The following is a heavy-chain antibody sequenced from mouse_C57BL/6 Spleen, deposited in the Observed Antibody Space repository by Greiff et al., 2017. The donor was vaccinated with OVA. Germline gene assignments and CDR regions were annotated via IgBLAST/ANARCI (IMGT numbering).Heavy chain of an antibody. D-gene: IGHD2-4*01. CDR2: IYPGDGDT. V-gene: IGHV1-80*01. Sequence: VQLQQSGAELVKPGASVKISCNASGYAFSSYWMNWLKQRSGKGLEWFGQIYPGDGDTNSNGKFKGKATLTADKSSSTASMQLSSLTSEESAVYFCARSGRYDYDGPWFAYWGQGTLVTVSA. J-gene: IGHJ3*01. CDR1: GYAFSSYW. CDR3: ARSGRYDYDGPWFAY.